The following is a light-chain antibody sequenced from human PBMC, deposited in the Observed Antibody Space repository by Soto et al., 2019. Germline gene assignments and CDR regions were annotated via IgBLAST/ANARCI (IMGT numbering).Light chain of an antibody. J-gene: IGLJ1*01. Sequence: QSVLTQPPSVSAAAGQKVTISCSGSSSNIGNNYVSWYQQVPGTAPKLLIYDNNKRPSGNPDRFSGSKSGTSATLGISGLQTEDEADYYWGTWDSSPGVHVFGNGTKVT. CDR1: SSNIGNNY. V-gene: IGLV1-51*01. CDR2: DNN. CDR3: GTWDSSPGVHV.